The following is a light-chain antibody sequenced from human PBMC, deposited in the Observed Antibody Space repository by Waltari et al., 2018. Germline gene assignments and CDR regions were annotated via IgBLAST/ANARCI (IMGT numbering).Light chain of an antibody. CDR3: AAWDDSLSGLV. Sequence: QSVLTQPPSASGTPGQRVTTSCSGSSSNIGTNSVNWYQQLPGTAPKLLIYGHNQRPTGVPDRFSGSKSGSSASLAISGLQSDYGAAWDDSLSGLVFGGGTKVTVL. CDR1: SSNIGTNS. V-gene: IGLV1-44*01. CDR2: GHN. J-gene: IGLJ3*02.